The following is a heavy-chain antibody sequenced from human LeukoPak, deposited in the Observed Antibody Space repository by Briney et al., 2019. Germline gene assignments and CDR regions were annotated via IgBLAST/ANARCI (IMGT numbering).Heavy chain of an antibody. CDR2: IYYSGST. D-gene: IGHD6-19*01. Sequence: SETLSLTCTVSGGSISSYYWSWIRQPPGKGLEWIGYIYYSGSTNYNPSLRSRVTISVDTSKNQFSLKLSSVTAADTAVYYCARGILGAVAVDAFDIRGQGTMVTVSS. CDR3: ARGILGAVAVDAFDI. V-gene: IGHV4-59*01. J-gene: IGHJ3*02. CDR1: GGSISSYY.